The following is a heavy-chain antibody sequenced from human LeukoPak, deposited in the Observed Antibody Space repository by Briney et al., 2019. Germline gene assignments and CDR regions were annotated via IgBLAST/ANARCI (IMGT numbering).Heavy chain of an antibody. V-gene: IGHV3-21*01. CDR2: ISSSSSYI. J-gene: IGHJ6*02. CDR3: ARDPTPRYCSGGSCYTHYGMDV. Sequence: GGSLRLSCAASGFAFSSYTMNWVRQAPGKGLEWVSSISSSSSYIYYADSVKGRLTISRDNAKNSLYLQMNSLRAEDTAVYYCARDPTPRYCSGGSCYTHYGMDVWGQGTTVTVSS. D-gene: IGHD2-15*01. CDR1: GFAFSSYT.